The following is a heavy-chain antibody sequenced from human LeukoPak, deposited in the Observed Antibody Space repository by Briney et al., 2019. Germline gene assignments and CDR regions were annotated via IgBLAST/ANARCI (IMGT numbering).Heavy chain of an antibody. D-gene: IGHD6-19*01. CDR3: TKGGAVTGSMWFDH. Sequence: GRSLRLSCAVSGFTFSSYGIHWVRQAPGKRLEWVAVISSDGRITYYADSVKGRFTISRDNSKSTMYVQMNSLRTEDTAVYYCTKGGAVTGSMWFDHWGQGTLVTVSS. J-gene: IGHJ5*02. CDR2: ISSDGRIT. V-gene: IGHV3-30*18. CDR1: GFTFSSYG.